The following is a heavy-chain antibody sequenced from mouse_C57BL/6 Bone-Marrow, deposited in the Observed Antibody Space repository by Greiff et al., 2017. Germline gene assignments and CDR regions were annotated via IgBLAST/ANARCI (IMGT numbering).Heavy chain of an antibody. V-gene: IGHV1-64*01. CDR3: AQRFAY. CDR2: IHPNSGST. J-gene: IGHJ3*01. CDR1: GYTFTSYW. Sequence: VQLQQPGAELVKPGASVKLSCKASGYTFTSYWMHWVKQRPGQGLEWIGMIHPNSGSTNYNEKFKGKATMTVDKSSSTAYMQLSSLPSADSAVYYCAQRFAYWGQGTLVTVSA.